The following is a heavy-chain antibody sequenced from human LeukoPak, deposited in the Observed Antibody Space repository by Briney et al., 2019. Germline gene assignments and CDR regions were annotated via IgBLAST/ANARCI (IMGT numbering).Heavy chain of an antibody. CDR3: ARHPLGHDFSGSYSPFDY. CDR2: IYYSGST. D-gene: IGHD1-26*01. J-gene: IGHJ4*02. V-gene: IGHV4-59*08. CDR1: GGSISSYY. Sequence: SETLSLTCTVSGGSISSYYWSWIRQPPGKGLEWIGYIYYSGSTNYNPSLKSRVTISVDTSKNQFSLKLSSVTAADTAVYYCARHPLGHDFSGSYSPFDYWGQGTLVTVSS.